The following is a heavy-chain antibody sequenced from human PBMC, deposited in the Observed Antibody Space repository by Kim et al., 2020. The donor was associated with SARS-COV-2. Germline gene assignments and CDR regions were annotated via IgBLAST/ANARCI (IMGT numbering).Heavy chain of an antibody. CDR2: GTK. CDR3: ARGRPMDV. J-gene: IGHJ6*03. V-gene: IGHV1-46*01. Sequence: GTKSYPQKFQGRVTMTRDTSTSTVYMELSSLRSEDTAMYYCARGRPMDVWGKGTTVTVSS.